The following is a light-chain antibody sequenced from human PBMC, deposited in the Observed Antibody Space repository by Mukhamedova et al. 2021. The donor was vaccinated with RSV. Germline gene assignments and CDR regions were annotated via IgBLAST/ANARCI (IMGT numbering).Light chain of an antibody. Sequence: ASQSISSYLAWYQERSGKAPKVLIYKASTLESGVPSRFSGSGSGTEFTLTISGLQPDDFATYYCQQYNSYSVTFGQGTKLEIK. V-gene: IGKV1-5*03. CDR2: KAS. CDR3: QQYNSYSVT. CDR1: QSISSY. J-gene: IGKJ2*01.